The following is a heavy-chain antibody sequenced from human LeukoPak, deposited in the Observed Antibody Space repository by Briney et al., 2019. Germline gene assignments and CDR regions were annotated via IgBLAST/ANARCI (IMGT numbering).Heavy chain of an antibody. J-gene: IGHJ4*02. Sequence: ASVKVSCKASGYTFTSYAMNWVRQAPGQGLEWMGWINTNTGNPTYAQGFTGRFVFSLDTSVSTAYLQISSLKAEDTAVYYCARDLHIAAAYLTDCWGQGTLVTVSS. CDR2: INTNTGNP. V-gene: IGHV7-4-1*02. CDR1: GYTFTSYA. D-gene: IGHD6-13*01. CDR3: ARDLHIAAAYLTDC.